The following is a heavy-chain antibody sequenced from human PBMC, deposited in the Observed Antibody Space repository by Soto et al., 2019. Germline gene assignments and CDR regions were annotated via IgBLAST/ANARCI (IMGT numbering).Heavy chain of an antibody. J-gene: IGHJ4*02. CDR3: ARDSAGYCIDY. D-gene: IGHD2-15*01. V-gene: IGHV4-30-4*01. Sequence: SETLSLTCTVSGGSISSGDYYRSWIRQSPGKGLEWIGYIYHRGTTYYNPSLKSRVTISVDSSKNQFSLKLTSVTAADTAVYYCARDSAGYCIDYWGQGALVTVSS. CDR2: IYHRGTT. CDR1: GGSISSGDYY.